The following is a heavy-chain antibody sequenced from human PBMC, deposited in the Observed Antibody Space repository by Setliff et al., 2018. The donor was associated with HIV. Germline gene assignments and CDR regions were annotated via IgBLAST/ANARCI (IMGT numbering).Heavy chain of an antibody. Sequence: KTSETLSLTCGVSGYSMSSGYYWGWIRQPPGKGLEWIGNVYHTGSTYYNPSLKSRVTISVDTSKNQFSLQLSSVTAADTAVYYCARHGRYYYHYAMDVWGQGTTVTVSS. CDR1: GYSMSSGYY. CDR3: ARHGRYYYHYAMDV. CDR2: VYHTGST. J-gene: IGHJ6*02. V-gene: IGHV4-38-2*01. D-gene: IGHD3-9*01.